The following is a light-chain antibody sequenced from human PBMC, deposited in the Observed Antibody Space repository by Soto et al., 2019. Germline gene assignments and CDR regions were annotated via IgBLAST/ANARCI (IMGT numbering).Light chain of an antibody. Sequence: QSALTQPGSVSGSPGQSITISCSGTSRDVGAYNLVSWYQQRPGKAPKLLIYEVRNRPSGLSYRFSGSKSGNTASLTISGLQAEDEADYYCSSYAGSNNFVFGTGTKVTVL. J-gene: IGLJ1*01. CDR2: EVR. CDR1: SRDVGAYNL. V-gene: IGLV2-14*01. CDR3: SSYAGSNNFV.